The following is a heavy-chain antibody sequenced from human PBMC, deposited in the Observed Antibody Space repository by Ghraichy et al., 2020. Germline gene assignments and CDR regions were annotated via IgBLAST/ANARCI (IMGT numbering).Heavy chain of an antibody. J-gene: IGHJ6*03. CDR1: GGSISSSSYY. D-gene: IGHD6-6*01. CDR2: IYYSGST. Sequence: SETLSLTCTVSGGSISSSSYYWGWIRQPPGKGLEWIGSIYYSGSTYYNPSLKSRVTISVDTSKNQFSLKLSSVTAADTAVYYCAKGSSSPNYKHSYYYYMDVWGKGTTVTVSS. V-gene: IGHV4-39*07. CDR3: AKGSSSPNYKHSYYYYMDV.